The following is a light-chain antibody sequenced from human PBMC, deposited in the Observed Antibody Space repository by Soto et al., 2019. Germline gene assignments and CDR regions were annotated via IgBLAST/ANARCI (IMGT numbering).Light chain of an antibody. J-gene: IGKJ4*01. Sequence: EVVLTQFPGTLSLSPGERATLSCRASQSFSSGNLAWYQHKPGQPPKLIVYSASRRATGIPDRFSGSGSGTDFTLTISRLEPEDFALYYCQRYGGSPPVTFGGGTKVDIK. V-gene: IGKV3-20*01. CDR3: QRYGGSPPVT. CDR2: SAS. CDR1: QSFSSGN.